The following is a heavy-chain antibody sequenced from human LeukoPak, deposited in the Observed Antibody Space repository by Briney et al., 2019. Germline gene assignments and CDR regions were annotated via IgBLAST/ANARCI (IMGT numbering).Heavy chain of an antibody. J-gene: IGHJ3*01. D-gene: IGHD3-16*01. Sequence: GGSLRLSCAASGFTFRSYAMSWVRQAPGMGLEWVATISNSGGNTYYADSVKGRFTISRDNSKNTLYLQMNSLRAEDTALYYCAKDPVMTGGAWDVWGQGTMVTVSS. CDR3: AKDPVMTGGAWDV. CDR2: ISNSGGNT. CDR1: GFTFRSYA. V-gene: IGHV3-23*01.